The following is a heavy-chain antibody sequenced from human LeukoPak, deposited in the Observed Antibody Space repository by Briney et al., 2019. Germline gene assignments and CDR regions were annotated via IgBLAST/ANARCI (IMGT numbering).Heavy chain of an antibody. J-gene: IGHJ6*03. CDR1: GYTCTSDG. Sequence: ASVKVSCKASGYTCTSDGISWVRHAPGQGLEWMGGGIPIFGTAYYAQKFQGRVTITADESTSTAYMELSSLRSEDTAVYYCASIREQLVLSFDGYYSMDVWGKGTTVTVSS. CDR3: ASIREQLVLSFDGYYSMDV. CDR2: GIPIFGTA. V-gene: IGHV1-69*13. D-gene: IGHD6-6*01.